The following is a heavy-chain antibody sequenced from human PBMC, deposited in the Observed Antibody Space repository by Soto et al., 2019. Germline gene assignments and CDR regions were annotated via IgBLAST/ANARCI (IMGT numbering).Heavy chain of an antibody. Sequence: ASVKVSCKASGYTFTSYGISWVRQAPGQGLEWMGWISAYNGNTNYAQKLQGRVTMTTDTSTSTAYMELRSLRSDDTAVYYCARAPGYCSSTSCYTKDYWGQGTLVTGSS. CDR2: ISAYNGNT. CDR1: GYTFTSYG. D-gene: IGHD2-2*02. J-gene: IGHJ4*02. V-gene: IGHV1-18*04. CDR3: ARAPGYCSSTSCYTKDY.